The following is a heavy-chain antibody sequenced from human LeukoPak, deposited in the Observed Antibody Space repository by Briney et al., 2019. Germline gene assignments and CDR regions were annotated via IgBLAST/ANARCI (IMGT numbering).Heavy chain of an antibody. V-gene: IGHV3-48*04. CDR3: GKDNIRIVVAGTIDY. J-gene: IGHJ4*02. Sequence: GGSLRLSCEGSGFMFGNHGLIWVRQAPGKGLDWLSFIGPSGVTRLYANSVKGRFTISRDNAKNSLYLQMNSLRSEDTALYYCGKDNIRIVVAGTIDYWGQGTLVTVSS. CDR1: GFMFGNHG. CDR2: IGPSGVTR. D-gene: IGHD6-19*01.